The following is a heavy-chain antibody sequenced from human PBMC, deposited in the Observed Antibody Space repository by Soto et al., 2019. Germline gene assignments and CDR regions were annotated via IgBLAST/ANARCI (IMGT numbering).Heavy chain of an antibody. D-gene: IGHD3-10*01. V-gene: IGHV1-3*04. CDR2: INTGNGNT. CDR1: GYTFTDYA. J-gene: IGHJ6*02. CDR3: ARFDSYNYSSVMDI. Sequence: GASVKVSCKASGYTFTDYAMQWVRQAPGRRLEWMGWINTGNGNTKSSQKFQGRVTITWDTSASTAYMELSSLTSEDTAVYYCARFDSYNYSSVMDILGQGTTLTVSS.